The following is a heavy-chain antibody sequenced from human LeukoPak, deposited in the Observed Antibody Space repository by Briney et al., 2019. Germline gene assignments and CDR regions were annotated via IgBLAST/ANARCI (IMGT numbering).Heavy chain of an antibody. Sequence: ASVKVSCKASGYTFTGYYMHWVRPAPGQGLEWMGWINPNSGGTNYAQKFQGRVTMTRDTSISTAYMELSRLRSDDTAVYYCARTPPKYCSSTSCYPYYYYYGMDVWGQGTTVTVSS. J-gene: IGHJ6*02. CDR1: GYTFTGYY. V-gene: IGHV1-2*02. CDR2: INPNSGGT. CDR3: ARTPPKYCSSTSCYPYYYYYGMDV. D-gene: IGHD2-2*01.